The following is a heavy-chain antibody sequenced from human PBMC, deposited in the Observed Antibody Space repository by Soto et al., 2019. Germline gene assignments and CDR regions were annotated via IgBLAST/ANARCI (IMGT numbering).Heavy chain of an antibody. J-gene: IGHJ4*02. CDR3: AKEHVYCSGGSCPPGADH. CDR1: GFTLSSYG. D-gene: IGHD2-15*01. Sequence: QVQLVESGGGVVQPGRSLRLSCAASGFTLSSYGMHWVRQAPGKGLEWVAVISYDGSNKYYADSVKGRFTISRDNSKNTLYLQMNSLRAEDTAVYYCAKEHVYCSGGSCPPGADHWGQGTLVNVSS. V-gene: IGHV3-30*18. CDR2: ISYDGSNK.